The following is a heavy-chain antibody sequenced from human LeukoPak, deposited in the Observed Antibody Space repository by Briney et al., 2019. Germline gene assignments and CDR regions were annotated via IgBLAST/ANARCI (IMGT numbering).Heavy chain of an antibody. CDR2: IFYTGST. CDR1: GGSISTSSFY. CDR3: ARHGRYYGSGSPDAFDI. J-gene: IGHJ3*02. V-gene: IGHV4-39*01. Sequence: PSETLSLTCTVSGGSISTSSFYWGWIRQPPGKGLEWIGRIFYTGSTYFNPSLKSRVTISVDTAKNPFSLKLSSVTAADTAVYYCARHGRYYGSGSPDAFDIWGQGTMVTVSS. D-gene: IGHD3-10*01.